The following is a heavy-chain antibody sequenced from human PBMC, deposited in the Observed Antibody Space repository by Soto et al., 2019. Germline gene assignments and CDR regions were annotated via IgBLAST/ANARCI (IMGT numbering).Heavy chain of an antibody. CDR1: GFTFRTFA. CDR2: ISSSGGTR. J-gene: IGHJ4*02. D-gene: IGHD7-27*01. V-gene: IGHV3-48*03. CDR3: ARERQNGGFVDH. Sequence: EVQLVESGGGLGQPGGSLRLSCAASGFTFRTFAMQWVRQAPGKGLEWILYISSSGGTRYYADSVSGRFTISRDNAKNSLYLQMNSLTADDTAIYYCARERQNGGFVDHWGQGILLTVSS.